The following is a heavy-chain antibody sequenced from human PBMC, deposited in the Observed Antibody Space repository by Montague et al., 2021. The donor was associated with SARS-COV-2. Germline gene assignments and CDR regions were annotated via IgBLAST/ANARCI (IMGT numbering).Heavy chain of an antibody. CDR3: ARGSYGFDVFDI. Sequence: SETLSLTCTVSSGSMSSYYWNWIRQPPGKGLEWIGYIYSSGSTNYNPSLKSRVTISLDTSKNQFSLKLNSVTAADTAVYYCARGSYGFDVFDIWGKGTMVTVSS. D-gene: IGHD5-18*01. J-gene: IGHJ3*02. V-gene: IGHV4-59*01. CDR2: IYSSGST. CDR1: SGSMSSYY.